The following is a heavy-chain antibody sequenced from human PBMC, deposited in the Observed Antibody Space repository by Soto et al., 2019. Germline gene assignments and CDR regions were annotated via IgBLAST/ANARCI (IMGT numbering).Heavy chain of an antibody. V-gene: IGHV3-30*18. J-gene: IGHJ4*02. Sequence: QVQLVESGGGVVQPGRSLRLSCAASGFTFSSYGINWVRQAPGKGLEWVAVISYDGTNKYYGDSVKGRFTISRDNSKNTLYAQMNSRRAEHTAVHYCAKDRGGYRSVGSCHSVGVDSWGQGPVVTVSS. D-gene: IGHD2-15*01. CDR1: GFTFSSYG. CDR2: ISYDGTNK. CDR3: AKDRGGYRSVGSCHSVGVDS.